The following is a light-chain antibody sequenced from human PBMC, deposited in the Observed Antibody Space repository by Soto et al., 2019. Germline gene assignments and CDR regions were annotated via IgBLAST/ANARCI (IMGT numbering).Light chain of an antibody. CDR2: DVS. Sequence: GQSITISCTGTNSDVGAYKPVSWYQHHPGKAPKLMIYDVSYRPSGVSNRFSGSQSGNTASLTISGLQPEDESDYYCSSSTTRGTRVFGTGTKVTVL. CDR3: SSSTTRGTRV. J-gene: IGLJ1*01. V-gene: IGLV2-14*03. CDR1: NSDVGAYKP.